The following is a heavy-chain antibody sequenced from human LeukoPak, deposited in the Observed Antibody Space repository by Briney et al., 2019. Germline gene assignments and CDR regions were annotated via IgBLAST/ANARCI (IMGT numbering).Heavy chain of an antibody. V-gene: IGHV1-2*02. CDR1: GYTFTGYY. Sequence: AASVKVSCKASGYTFTGYYIHWVRQAPGQGLEWMGWIIPNSGVTNYAQKFQGRVTMTRDTSINTAYMELSRLRSDDTAVYYCARADYDSGSYRFDYWGHGTLVTVSS. CDR2: IIPNSGVT. D-gene: IGHD3-10*01. CDR3: ARADYDSGSYRFDY. J-gene: IGHJ4*01.